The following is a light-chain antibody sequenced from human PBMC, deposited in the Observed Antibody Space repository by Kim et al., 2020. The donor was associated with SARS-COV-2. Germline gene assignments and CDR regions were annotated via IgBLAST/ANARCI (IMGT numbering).Light chain of an antibody. CDR2: DVN. CDR3: SSYTTSSTLV. V-gene: IGLV2-14*03. Sequence: GQSSTISCTGTSSDVGANNYVSWYQQHPAKPPKLIIYDVNKRPSGVSDRFSGSKSGNTASLTISGLQPEDEADYYCSSYTTSSTLVFGGGTKVTVL. CDR1: SSDVGANNY. J-gene: IGLJ3*02.